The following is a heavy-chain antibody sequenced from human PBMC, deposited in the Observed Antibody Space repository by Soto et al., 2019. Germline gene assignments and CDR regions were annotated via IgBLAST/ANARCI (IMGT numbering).Heavy chain of an antibody. D-gene: IGHD6-13*01. CDR2: IYYSGST. CDR1: GGSILRGDSY. Sequence: QVQLQESGPGLVKPSQTLSLTCTVSGGSILRGDSYWSWIRQPPGKGLEWIGYIYYSGSTYYNPSLMSRVTISVDTAKNQLALKLSSVTAADTAVYYCARERPDGSRLDPWGQGTLVTVSS. CDR3: ARERPDGSRLDP. V-gene: IGHV4-30-4*01. J-gene: IGHJ5*02.